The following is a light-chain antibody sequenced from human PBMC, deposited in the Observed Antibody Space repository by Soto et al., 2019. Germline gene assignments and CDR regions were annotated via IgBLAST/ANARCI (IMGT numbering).Light chain of an antibody. CDR1: QSVSSN. V-gene: IGKV3-15*01. Sequence: DKVMTQSPATLSVSPGERATLSCRASQSVSSNLAWYQQKPGQAPRLLIYAASTRATDIPARFSGSGSGTEFTLTISSLQSEDFAIYYCQQYNNWPLTFGQGTRLEIK. CDR3: QQYNNWPLT. CDR2: AAS. J-gene: IGKJ5*01.